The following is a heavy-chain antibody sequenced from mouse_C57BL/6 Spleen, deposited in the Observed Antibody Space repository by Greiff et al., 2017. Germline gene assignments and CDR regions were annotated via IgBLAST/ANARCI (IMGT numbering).Heavy chain of an antibody. J-gene: IGHJ4*01. CDR1: GYTFTSYW. CDR2: IDPSDSYT. V-gene: IGHV1-59*01. D-gene: IGHD2-1*01. Sequence: QVQLQQPGAELVRPGTSVKLSCKASGYTFTSYWMHWVKQRPGQGLEWIGVIDPSDSYTNYNQKFKGKATLTVDTSSSTAYMQLSILTSEDSAVYYCAREGFYYGSYAMDYWGQGTSVTVSS. CDR3: AREGFYYGSYAMDY.